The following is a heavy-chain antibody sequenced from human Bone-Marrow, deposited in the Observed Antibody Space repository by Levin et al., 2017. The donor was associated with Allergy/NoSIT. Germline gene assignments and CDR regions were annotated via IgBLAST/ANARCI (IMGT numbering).Heavy chain of an antibody. D-gene: IGHD1-1*01. CDR1: GFKFRTYG. CDR3: AIIPWNDASVNY. Sequence: GGFLRLSCAASGFKFRTYGLHWVRQAPGKGLEWVTLISHDGSKIYYADSVKGRFTISRDNSNNTLYLQLSLLRPEDTAVYYCAIIPWNDASVNYWGQGTLVTVSS. CDR2: ISHDGSKI. V-gene: IGHV3-30*03. J-gene: IGHJ4*02.